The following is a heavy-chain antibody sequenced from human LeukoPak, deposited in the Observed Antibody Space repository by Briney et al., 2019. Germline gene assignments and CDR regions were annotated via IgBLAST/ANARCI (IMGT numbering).Heavy chain of an antibody. CDR2: INPNSGGT. CDR1: GGTFTGYY. CDR3: ARSDGYNEPFDY. Sequence: GASVKVSCKASGGTFTGYYMHWVRQAPGQGLEWMGWINPNSGGTNYAQKFQGRVTMTRDTSISTAYMELSRLRSDDTAVYYCARSDGYNEPFDYWGQGTLVTVSS. V-gene: IGHV1-2*02. J-gene: IGHJ4*02. D-gene: IGHD5-24*01.